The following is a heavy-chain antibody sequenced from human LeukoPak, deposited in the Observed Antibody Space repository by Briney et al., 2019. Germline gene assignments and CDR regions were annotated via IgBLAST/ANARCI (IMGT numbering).Heavy chain of an antibody. CDR3: ARDGEGSSWIPRYYYYYMDV. V-gene: IGHV3-64*01. CDR1: GFTFSSYA. D-gene: IGHD6-13*01. CDR2: ISSNGGST. Sequence: GGSLRLSCAASGFTFSSYAMHWVRQAPGKGLEYVSAISSNGGSTYYANSVKGRFTISRDNSKNTLYLQMGSLRAEDMAVYYCARDGEGSSWIPRYYYYYMDVWGKGTTVTVSS. J-gene: IGHJ6*03.